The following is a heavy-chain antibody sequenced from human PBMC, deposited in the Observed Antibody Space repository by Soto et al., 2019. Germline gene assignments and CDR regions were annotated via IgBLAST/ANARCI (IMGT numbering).Heavy chain of an antibody. CDR1: GGSIRRIRFS. CDR3: VRYNS. Sequence: QLQLQASGPGLVKPSETLSLTCTVSGGSIRRIRFSWGWIRQPPGRGLEWFGAIYNTGRTSYNPALKSRVTISLEMSMNQFALKLTSVTAAATAIYHCVRYNSWGQGSLVTVSS. J-gene: IGHJ4*02. V-gene: IGHV4-39*01. CDR2: IYNTGRT. D-gene: IGHD1-1*01.